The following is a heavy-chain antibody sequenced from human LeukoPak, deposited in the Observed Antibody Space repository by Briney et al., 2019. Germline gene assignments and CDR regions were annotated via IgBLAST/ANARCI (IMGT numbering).Heavy chain of an antibody. J-gene: IGHJ5*02. CDR1: GFTFSSYA. CDR2: ISSNGGST. D-gene: IGHD7-27*01. CDR3: ARDRSYGAGEFDP. V-gene: IGHV3-64*01. Sequence: PGGSLRLSCAASGFTFSSYAMHWVRQAPGKGLEYVSTISSNGGSTYYANSVKGRFTISRDNSKNTLYLQMGSLRAEDMAVYYCARDRSYGAGEFDPWGQGTLVTVSS.